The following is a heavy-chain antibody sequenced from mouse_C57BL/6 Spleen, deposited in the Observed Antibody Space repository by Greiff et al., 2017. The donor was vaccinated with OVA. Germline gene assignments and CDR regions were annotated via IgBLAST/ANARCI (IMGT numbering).Heavy chain of an antibody. V-gene: IGHV1-18*01. CDR2: INPNNGGT. Sequence: EVQLQQSGPELVKPGASVKIPCKASGYTFTDYNMDWVKQSHGKSLEWIGDINPNNGGTIYNQKFKGKATLTVDKSSSTAYMELRSLTSEDTAFYYCARMEYYDYAAWFAYWGQGTLVTVSA. D-gene: IGHD2-4*01. J-gene: IGHJ3*01. CDR3: ARMEYYDYAAWFAY. CDR1: GYTFTDYN.